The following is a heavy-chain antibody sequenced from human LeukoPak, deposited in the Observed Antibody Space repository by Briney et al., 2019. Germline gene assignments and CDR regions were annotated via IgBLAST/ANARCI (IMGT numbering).Heavy chain of an antibody. J-gene: IGHJ4*02. V-gene: IGHV3-23*01. CDR2: ISGSGGST. CDR3: AKSLGVTKASDY. CDR1: GFTSSSYA. Sequence: GGSLRLSCAASGFTSSSYAMSWVRQAPGKGLEWVSAISGSGGSTYYADSVKDRFTISRDNSKNTLYLQMNSLRAEDTAVYYCAKSLGVTKASDYWGQGTLVTVSS. D-gene: IGHD4-17*01.